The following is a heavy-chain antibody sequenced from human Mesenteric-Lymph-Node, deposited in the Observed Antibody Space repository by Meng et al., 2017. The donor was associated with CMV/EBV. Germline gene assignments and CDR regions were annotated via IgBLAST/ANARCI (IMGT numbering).Heavy chain of an antibody. CDR1: VFTFSRYW. Sequence: CADSVFTFSRYWMHWVRQAPGKGKEWVESSKSDETNKNYADAVKGRVTIARDNAKNTLYLQMDSLRVEDTAVYYCARDNALYYYDSSGFDPWGQGTLVT. V-gene: IGHV3-74*01. CDR3: ARDNALYYYDSSGFDP. D-gene: IGHD3-22*01. J-gene: IGHJ5*02. CDR2: SKSDETNK.